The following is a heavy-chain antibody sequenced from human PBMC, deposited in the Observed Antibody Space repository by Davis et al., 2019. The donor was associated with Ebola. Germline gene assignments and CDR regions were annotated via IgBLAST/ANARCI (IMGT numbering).Heavy chain of an antibody. D-gene: IGHD5-18*01. CDR3: ASPRDGYWNDAYDV. J-gene: IGHJ3*01. CDR1: GYTFTGYY. CDR2: INPNSGGT. V-gene: IGHV1-2*06. Sequence: ASVKVSCKASGYTFTGYYMHWVRQAPGQGLEWMGRINPNSGGTNYAQKFQGRVTMTRDTSISTAYMELSRLRSDDTAVYYCASPRDGYWNDAYDVWGQGTMVTVSS.